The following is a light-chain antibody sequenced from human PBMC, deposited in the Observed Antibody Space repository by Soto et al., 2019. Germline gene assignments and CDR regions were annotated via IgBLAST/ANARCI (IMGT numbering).Light chain of an antibody. CDR3: LQHYNYPRT. V-gene: IGKV1-6*01. CDR2: AAS. CDR1: QGIRND. Sequence: AIQMTQSPSSLSASVGDRVTIACRASQGIRNDLVWYQQKPGKAPNLLIYAASSLQSGVPSRFSGSGSGTDFTLTISSLQPEDFATYYCLQHYNYPRTSGQGTKVEIK. J-gene: IGKJ1*01.